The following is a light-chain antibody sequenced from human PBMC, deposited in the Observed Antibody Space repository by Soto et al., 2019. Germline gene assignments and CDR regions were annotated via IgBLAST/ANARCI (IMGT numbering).Light chain of an antibody. Sequence: QSVLTQPPSASGTPGQRVTISCSGSNSNIGSNIVNWYQQLPGPAPKLLIHSNDQRPSGVPDRFAGSKSGTSASLAISGLQSEDEADYYCAAWDDSVNGPVFGGGTKVTVL. CDR3: AAWDDSVNGPV. J-gene: IGLJ3*02. CDR1: NSNIGSNI. CDR2: SND. V-gene: IGLV1-44*01.